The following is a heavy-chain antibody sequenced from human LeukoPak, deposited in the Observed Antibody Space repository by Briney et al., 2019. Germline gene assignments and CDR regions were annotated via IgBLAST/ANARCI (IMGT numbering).Heavy chain of an antibody. CDR3: AKDRYSSGYYYLDY. J-gene: IGHJ4*02. CDR2: ISWNSGSI. D-gene: IGHD3-22*01. CDR1: GFTFDDYA. V-gene: IGHV3-9*01. Sequence: GRSLRLSCAASGFTFDDYAMHWVRQAPGRGLEWVSGISWNSGSIGYADSVKGRFTISRDNAKNSLYLQMNSLRAEDTALYYCAKDRYSSGYYYLDYWGQGTLVTVSS.